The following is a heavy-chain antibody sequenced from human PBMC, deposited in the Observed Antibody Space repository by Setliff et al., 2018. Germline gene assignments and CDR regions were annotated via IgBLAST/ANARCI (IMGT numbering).Heavy chain of an antibody. CDR3: AKARYSNFLNWFDP. J-gene: IGHJ5*02. D-gene: IGHD4-4*01. CDR1: GGSISSGSYY. CDR2: IYTSGST. Sequence: SETLSLTCTVSGGSISSGSYYWSWIRQPAGKGLEWIGRIYTSGSTNYNPSLKSRVTISVDTSKNQFSLKLSSVTAADTAVYYCAKARYSNFLNWFDPWGQGTLVTVSS. V-gene: IGHV4-61*02.